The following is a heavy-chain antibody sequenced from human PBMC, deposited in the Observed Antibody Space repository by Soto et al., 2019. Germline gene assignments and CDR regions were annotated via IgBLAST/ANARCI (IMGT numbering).Heavy chain of an antibody. D-gene: IGHD2-8*02. CDR2: ISNDGGNT. J-gene: IGHJ4*02. Sequence: QVQLVESGGGVVQPGRSLKLSCAASEFTFSSYTMYWVRQAPGKGLEWVAGISNDGGNTYYPDSVKGRFTISRDNSKNTLYLEMNSLRDEDTAVYYWAREWSMSGAAPGYWGQGTMVTVSS. CDR1: EFTFSSYT. CDR3: AREWSMSGAAPGY. V-gene: IGHV3-30-3*01.